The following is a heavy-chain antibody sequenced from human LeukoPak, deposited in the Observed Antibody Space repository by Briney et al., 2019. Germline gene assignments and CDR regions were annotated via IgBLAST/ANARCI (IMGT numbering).Heavy chain of an antibody. Sequence: SETLSLTCTVSGGSISSNSYYWGWIRQPPGKGLEWIGSIYYSGSTYYNPSLKSRVTISVDTSKNQFSLKLSSVTAADTAVYYCAGEYYYDSSGYFDYWGQGTLVTVSS. V-gene: IGHV4-39*02. CDR1: GGSISSNSYY. CDR3: AGEYYYDSSGYFDY. CDR2: IYYSGST. J-gene: IGHJ4*02. D-gene: IGHD3-22*01.